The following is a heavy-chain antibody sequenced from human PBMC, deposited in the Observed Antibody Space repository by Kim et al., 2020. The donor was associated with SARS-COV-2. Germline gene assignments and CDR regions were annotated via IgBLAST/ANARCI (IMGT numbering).Heavy chain of an antibody. CDR2: IGGSGGST. CDR1: GLTFSSYA. V-gene: IGHV3-23*01. D-gene: IGHD6-13*01. J-gene: IGHJ6*02. CDR3: AKELSSSTYSGMEV. Sequence: GGSLRLSCAASGLTFSSYAMNWVRQAPGRRLEWVSTIGGSGGSTFYSGSVKGRFPISRDDSKYTLYLQMNSLRAEDTAAYYYAKELSSSTYSGMEVWGQG.